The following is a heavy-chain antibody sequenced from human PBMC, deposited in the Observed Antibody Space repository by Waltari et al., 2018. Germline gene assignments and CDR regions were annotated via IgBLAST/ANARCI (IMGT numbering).Heavy chain of an antibody. CDR2: IKNDGSEV. V-gene: IGHV3-7*01. CDR3: ARDQWFAFDI. D-gene: IGHD3-22*01. J-gene: IGHJ3*02. Sequence: EVQLVESGGGLVQPGGSVRTSDEAPGCTLSRYWMSWVRQAPGKGLEWVANIKNDGSEVDYVDSVRGRFTISRDNAKNSLYLQMNSLRPEDTAVYYCARDQWFAFDIWGQGTMVTVSS. CDR1: GCTLSRYW.